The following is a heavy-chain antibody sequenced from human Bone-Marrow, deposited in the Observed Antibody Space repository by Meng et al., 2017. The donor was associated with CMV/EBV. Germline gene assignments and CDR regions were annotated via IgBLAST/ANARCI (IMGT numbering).Heavy chain of an antibody. CDR3: ARDIFGARWVPSYGMDV. CDR1: GYTFTSYG. D-gene: IGHD3-3*01. Sequence: ASVKVSCKASGYTFTSYGISWVRQAPGQGLEWMGWISAYNGNTNYARKLQGRVTMTTDTSTSTAYMELRSLRSDDTAVYYCARDIFGARWVPSYGMDVWGQGTTVTVSS. J-gene: IGHJ6*02. V-gene: IGHV1-18*01. CDR2: ISAYNGNT.